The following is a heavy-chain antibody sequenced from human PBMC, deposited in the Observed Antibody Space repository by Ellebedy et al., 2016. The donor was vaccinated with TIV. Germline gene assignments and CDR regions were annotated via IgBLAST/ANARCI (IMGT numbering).Heavy chain of an antibody. J-gene: IGHJ6*03. V-gene: IGHV3-30*04. D-gene: IGHD1/OR15-1a*01. CDR2: ISYDGNND. Sequence: GESLKISCAASGFAFRSFAIHWVRQTPGKGLEWVGVISYDGNNDDYVDSVKGRFTISRDNSKNTVYLQLNSLRPEDTAVYYCARDVETGTFHYYYYYMDVWGKGTTVTVSS. CDR1: GFAFRSFA. CDR3: ARDVETGTFHYYYYYMDV.